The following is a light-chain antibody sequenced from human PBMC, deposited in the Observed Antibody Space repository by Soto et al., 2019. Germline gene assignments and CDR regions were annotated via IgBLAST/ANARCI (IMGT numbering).Light chain of an antibody. CDR3: MQNTHWPQYN. CDR1: QSLLHSSGDTY. Sequence: DVVLTQSPLSLPVTLGQPASISCRSSQSLLHSSGDTYLNWFHQRPGQSPRRLIYKVSNRDSGVPERFSGSGSGNDFTLKISRVEAEDIGVYYCMQNTHWPQYNFGKGTKVDI. J-gene: IGKJ2*01. V-gene: IGKV2-30*02. CDR2: KVS.